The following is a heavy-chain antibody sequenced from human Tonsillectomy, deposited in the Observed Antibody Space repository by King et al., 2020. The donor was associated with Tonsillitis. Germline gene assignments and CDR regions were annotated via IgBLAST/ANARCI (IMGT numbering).Heavy chain of an antibody. D-gene: IGHD1-26*01. CDR2: IKSKTDGGTT. Sequence: QLVQSGGGLVKPGGSLRLSCAASGFTFSNAWMSWVRQAPGKGLEWVGRIKSKTDGGTTDYAAPVKGRFTISRDDSKNTLYLQMNSLKTEDTAVYYCTTGLYSGSYYPDDAFDIWSQGTMVTVSS. J-gene: IGHJ3*02. CDR1: GFTFSNAW. CDR3: TTGLYSGSYYPDDAFDI. V-gene: IGHV3-15*01.